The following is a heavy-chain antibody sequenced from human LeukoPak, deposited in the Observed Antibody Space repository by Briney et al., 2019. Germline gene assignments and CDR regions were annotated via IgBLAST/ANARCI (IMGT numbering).Heavy chain of an antibody. V-gene: IGHV3-48*01. CDR2: ITGTSSTI. D-gene: IGHD4-17*01. CDR3: IVFGDSNH. CDR1: GFSFSDYS. Sequence: GGSLRLSCAASGFSFSDYSINWFRQAPGKGLGWVSYITGTSSTIYYADSMKGRFTVSRDNAKNSLFLHMNSLRAEDTAVYYCIVFGDSNHWGQGTLVTVSS. J-gene: IGHJ5*02.